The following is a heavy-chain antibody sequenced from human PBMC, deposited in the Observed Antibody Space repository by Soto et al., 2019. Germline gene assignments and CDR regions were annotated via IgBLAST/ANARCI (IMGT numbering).Heavy chain of an antibody. V-gene: IGHV1-18*01. J-gene: IGHJ6*02. Sequence: GASVKVSCKASGFTFSNYGLNWVRQAPGQGLEWMGWVSANNGHTNYAQNLQGRVSMTTDTSTSTAYMELRGLRFDDTAVYYCARDIESVTAKHFFYYYAMDFWGQGPTVTVSS. CDR1: GFTFSNYG. CDR2: VSANNGHT. D-gene: IGHD2-8*01. CDR3: ARDIESVTAKHFFYYYAMDF.